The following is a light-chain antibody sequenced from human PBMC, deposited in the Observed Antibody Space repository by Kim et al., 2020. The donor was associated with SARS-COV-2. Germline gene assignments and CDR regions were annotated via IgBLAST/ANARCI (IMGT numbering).Light chain of an antibody. CDR1: QAITNY. CDR2: DAS. V-gene: IGKV1-33*01. J-gene: IGKJ5*01. Sequence: ASVGDRVTITCQASQAITNYLNWYQQKLGRAPKLLIYDASNLETGVPSRFSGSGSGTHFTFTISSLQPEDIATYYCQQYDKIPGTFGQGTRLEIK. CDR3: QQYDKIPGT.